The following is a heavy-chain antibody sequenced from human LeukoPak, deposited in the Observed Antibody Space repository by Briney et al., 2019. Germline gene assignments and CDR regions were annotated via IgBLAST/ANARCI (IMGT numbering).Heavy chain of an antibody. CDR3: ARKMATTGETDY. D-gene: IGHD5-24*01. CDR1: GYTFTSYG. CDR2: ISAYNGNT. J-gene: IGHJ4*02. Sequence: ASVKVSCKASGYTFTSYGISWVRQAPGQELEWMGWISAYNGNTNYAQKLQGRVTMTTDTSTSTAYMELRSLRSDDTAVYYCARKMATTGETDYWGQGTLVTVSS. V-gene: IGHV1-18*01.